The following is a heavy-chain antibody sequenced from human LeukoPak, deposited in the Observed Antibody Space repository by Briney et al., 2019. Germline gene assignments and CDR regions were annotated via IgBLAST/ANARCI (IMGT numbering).Heavy chain of an antibody. D-gene: IGHD3-10*02. CDR3: AELGITMIGGV. V-gene: IGHV3-21*01. CDR1: GFTFSSYS. Sequence: GGSERLSCAASGFTFSSYSMNWLRQAPGKGLEWVSSISSSSSYIYYADSVKGRFTISRDNAKNSLYLQMNSLRAEDTAVYYCAELGITMIGGVWGKGTTVTISS. J-gene: IGHJ6*04. CDR2: ISSSSSYI.